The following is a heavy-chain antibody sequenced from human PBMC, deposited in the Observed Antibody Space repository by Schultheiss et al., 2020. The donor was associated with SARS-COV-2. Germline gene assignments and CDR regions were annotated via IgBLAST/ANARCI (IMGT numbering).Heavy chain of an antibody. D-gene: IGHD3-16*01. CDR1: GGSISSYY. CDR3: ARGCRRIGEYRDPLGTECRDYFEY. J-gene: IGHJ4*02. V-gene: IGHV4-59*08. CDR2: IYYSGST. Sequence: SETLSLTCTVSGGSISSYYWSWIRQPPGKGLEWIGYIYYSGSTYYNPSLKSRVTISVDTSKNQFSLKLSSVTAADTAVYYCARGCRRIGEYRDPLGTECRDYFEYWGQGNSVTVSS.